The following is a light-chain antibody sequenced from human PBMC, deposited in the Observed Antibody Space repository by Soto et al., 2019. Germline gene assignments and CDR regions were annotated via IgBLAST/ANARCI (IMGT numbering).Light chain of an antibody. CDR1: SSDVGGYNY. Sequence: QSALTQPASVSGSPGQSITISCTGTSSDVGGYNYVSWYQQHPGKAPKLMIYDVSNRPSGVSNHFSGSKSGNTACLTISGLQAEDEADYYCSSYTSSSTLYVFGTGTKLTVL. CDR3: SSYTSSSTLYV. J-gene: IGLJ1*01. CDR2: DVS. V-gene: IGLV2-14*01.